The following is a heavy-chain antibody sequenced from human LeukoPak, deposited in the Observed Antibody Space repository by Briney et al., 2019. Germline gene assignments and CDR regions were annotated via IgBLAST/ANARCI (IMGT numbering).Heavy chain of an antibody. CDR2: IYYSGHT. Sequence: SETLSLTCTVSGGSISSYYWSWIRQPPGKGLEWIGYIYYSGHTNYIPSLKSRVTISVDTSKNQFSLNLSSVTAADTAVYFCARGQFGTSWYKNWGQGTLVTVSS. V-gene: IGHV4-59*01. D-gene: IGHD2-2*01. J-gene: IGHJ4*02. CDR3: ARGQFGTSWYKN. CDR1: GGSISSYY.